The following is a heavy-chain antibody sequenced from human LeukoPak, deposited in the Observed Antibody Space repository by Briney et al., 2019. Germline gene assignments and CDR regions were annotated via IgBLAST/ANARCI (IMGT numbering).Heavy chain of an antibody. CDR2: IYYSGST. D-gene: IGHD1-7*01. J-gene: IGHJ4*02. Sequence: SETLSLTCTVSGGSISSYYWSWIRQPPGKGLEWIGYIYYSGSTNYNPSLKSRVTISVDTSKNQFSLKLSSVTAADTAAYYCARARKTRGITGTTFDYWGQGTLVTVSS. CDR1: GGSISSYY. V-gene: IGHV4-59*01. CDR3: ARARKTRGITGTTFDY.